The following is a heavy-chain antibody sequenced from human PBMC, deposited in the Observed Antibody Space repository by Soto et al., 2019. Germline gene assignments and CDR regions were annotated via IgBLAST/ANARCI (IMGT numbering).Heavy chain of an antibody. J-gene: IGHJ4*02. CDR1: GYSFTSYW. CDR3: ARHRYPGFGDLYGAL. D-gene: IGHD3-10*01. CDR2: IYPGDSDT. Sequence: ESLQISCKGSGYSFTSYWIGWVRQMPGKGLEWMGIIYPGDSDTRYSPSFQGQVTISADKSISTAYLQWSSLKASDTAMYYCARHRYPGFGDLYGALWGQGTLVTVSS. V-gene: IGHV5-51*01.